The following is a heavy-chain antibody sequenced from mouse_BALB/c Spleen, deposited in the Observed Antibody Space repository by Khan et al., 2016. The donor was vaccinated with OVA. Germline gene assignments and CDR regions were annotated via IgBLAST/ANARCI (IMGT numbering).Heavy chain of an antibody. Sequence: EVQLQESGPGLVKPSQSLSLTCTVTGYSITSDYAWNWIRQFPGNKLEWMGYITYSGATSHNPSLNSRISITRDTSKNQFFLHLNSVTSEDTATYYCVRRGYGYDGAYFPYLGQGTLVTVSA. D-gene: IGHD2-2*01. CDR1: GYSITSDYA. J-gene: IGHJ3*01. CDR3: VRRGYGYDGAYFPY. CDR2: ITYSGAT. V-gene: IGHV3-2*02.